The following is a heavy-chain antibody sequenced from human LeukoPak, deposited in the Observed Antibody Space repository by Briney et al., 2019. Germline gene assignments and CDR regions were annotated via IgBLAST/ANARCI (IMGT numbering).Heavy chain of an antibody. J-gene: IGHJ4*02. Sequence: ETGGSLRLSCAASGFTFSSYSMNWVRQAPGKGLEWVSSISTSSSYIYYADSVKGRFTISRDNAKNSLYLQMNSLRAEDTAVYYCAKAVGAYYFDYWGQGTLVTVSS. CDR3: AKAVGAYYFDY. CDR2: ISTSSSYI. V-gene: IGHV3-21*04. CDR1: GFTFSSYS.